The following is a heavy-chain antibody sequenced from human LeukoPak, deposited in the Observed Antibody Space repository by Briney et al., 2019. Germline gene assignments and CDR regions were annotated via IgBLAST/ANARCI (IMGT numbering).Heavy chain of an antibody. CDR3: ARGCFDWLPDY. D-gene: IGHD3-9*01. J-gene: IGHJ4*02. CDR2: IYYSGST. CDR1: GGSISSYY. Sequence: SETLSLTCTVSGGSISSYYWSWIRQPPGKGLEWIGYIYYSGSTNYNPSLKSRVTISVDTSKNQLSLKLSSVTAADTAVYYCARGCFDWLPDYWGQGTLVTVSS. V-gene: IGHV4-59*01.